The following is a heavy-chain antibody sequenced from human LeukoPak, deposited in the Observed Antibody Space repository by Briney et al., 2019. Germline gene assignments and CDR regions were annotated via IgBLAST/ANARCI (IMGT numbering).Heavy chain of an antibody. J-gene: IGHJ6*02. Sequence: ASVKVSCTASGYTFTSYDINWVRQATGQGLEWMGWMNPNSGNTGYAQKFQGRVTMTRNTPISTAYMELSSLRSEDTAVYYCARWNWNYYYYYGMDVWGQGTTVTVSS. CDR3: ARWNWNYYYYYGMDV. CDR2: MNPNSGNT. CDR1: GYTFTSYD. V-gene: IGHV1-8*01. D-gene: IGHD1-1*01.